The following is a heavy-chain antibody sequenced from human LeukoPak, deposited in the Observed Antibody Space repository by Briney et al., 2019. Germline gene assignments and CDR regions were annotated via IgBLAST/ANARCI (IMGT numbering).Heavy chain of an antibody. Sequence: ASVKVSPKPSGYTFTSYYMHWVRQDPGQGLEWMGIINPSGGSTSYAQKFQGRVTMTRDTSTSTVYMELSSLSYEDAAVYYCARGGYYGVGDYWGQGTLVTVSS. CDR1: GYTFTSYY. D-gene: IGHD3-22*01. CDR3: ARGGYYGVGDY. CDR2: INPSGGST. J-gene: IGHJ4*02. V-gene: IGHV1-46*01.